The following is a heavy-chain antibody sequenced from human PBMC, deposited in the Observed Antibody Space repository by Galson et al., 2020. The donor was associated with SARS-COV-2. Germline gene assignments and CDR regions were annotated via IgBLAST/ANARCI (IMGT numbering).Heavy chain of an antibody. CDR2: IMYSGDIT. CDR1: GFPFTKSA. V-gene: IGHV3-23*01. J-gene: IGHJ4*02. CDR3: ATGGDFDS. D-gene: IGHD3-10*01. Sequence: GESLKISCAASGFPFTKSAMAWIRQAPGKGLEWVSSIMYSGDITFYADSVKGRFTVSRDNSKNTLFLQMHSLRTEDTAIYYCATGGDFDSWGQGTLITVSS.